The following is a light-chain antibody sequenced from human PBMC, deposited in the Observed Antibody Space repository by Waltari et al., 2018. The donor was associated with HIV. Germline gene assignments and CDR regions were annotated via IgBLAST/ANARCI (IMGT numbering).Light chain of an antibody. Sequence: QYALTHPAPVSGSPGHSIPISCPGTSSTVGNYTSFPWYQQYPGKAPKLLIYNVSNRPSGVSNRFSGSKSDNTASLTISGLQAEDEADYYCNSYTNNITLVFGTGTKVTVL. V-gene: IGLV2-14*03. CDR2: NVS. CDR1: SSTVGNYTS. CDR3: NSYTNNITLV. J-gene: IGLJ1*01.